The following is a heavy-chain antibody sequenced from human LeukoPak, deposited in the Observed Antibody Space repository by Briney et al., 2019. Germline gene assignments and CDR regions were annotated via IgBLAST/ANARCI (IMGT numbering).Heavy chain of an antibody. CDR2: ISGSGGST. CDR1: GFTFSSYA. Sequence: PGGSLRLSCAASGFTFSSYAMSWVRQAPGKGLEWVSAISGSGGSTYYADSVKGRSTISRDNSKNTLYLQMNSLRTEDTAVYYCAKDPAPEYSSSWYGDWFDPWGQGTLVTVSS. V-gene: IGHV3-23*01. CDR3: AKDPAPEYSSSWYGDWFDP. D-gene: IGHD6-13*01. J-gene: IGHJ5*02.